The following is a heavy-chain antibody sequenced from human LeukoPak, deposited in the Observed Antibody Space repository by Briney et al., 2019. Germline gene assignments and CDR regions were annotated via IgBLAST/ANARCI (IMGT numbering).Heavy chain of an antibody. CDR3: ARGGGNYYDSSGYFDY. V-gene: IGHV3-66*01. CDR2: IYSGGST. J-gene: IGHJ4*02. Sequence: PGGSLRLSCAASGFTVSSNYMSWVRQAPGKGLEWVSVIYSGGSTYYTASVKGRFTISRDNSKNTLYLQMNSLRAEDTAVHYCARGGGNYYDSSGYFDYWGQGALVTVSS. D-gene: IGHD3-22*01. CDR1: GFTVSSNY.